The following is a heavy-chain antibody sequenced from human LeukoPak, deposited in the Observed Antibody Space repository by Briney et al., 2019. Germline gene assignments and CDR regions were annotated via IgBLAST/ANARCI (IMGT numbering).Heavy chain of an antibody. CDR1: GNTFTAYY. CDR3: ASDQAGSVNSFDP. V-gene: IGHV1-2*06. CDR2: INPNNGGT. J-gene: IGHJ5*02. Sequence: ASVKVSCKASGNTFTAYYIHWVRQAPGQGLEWMGRINPNNGGTDYAQNFRGRVTLTRDTSVSTAYMDLTRLRSDDTAVYYCASDQAGSVNSFDPWGQGTLVTVSS.